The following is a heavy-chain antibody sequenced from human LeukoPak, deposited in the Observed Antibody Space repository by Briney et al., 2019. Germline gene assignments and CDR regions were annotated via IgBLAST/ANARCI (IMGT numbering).Heavy chain of an antibody. J-gene: IGHJ6*02. CDR3: ARAVDTAMIPETSMDV. Sequence: GGSLRLSCAASGFTFSSYAMNWVRQAPGKGLEWVSGISGSGGSTYYADSVKGRFTISRDNSKNTLYLQMNSLRAEDTAVYYCARAVDTAMIPETSMDVWGQGTTVTVSS. D-gene: IGHD5-18*01. CDR2: ISGSGGST. CDR1: GFTFSSYA. V-gene: IGHV3-23*01.